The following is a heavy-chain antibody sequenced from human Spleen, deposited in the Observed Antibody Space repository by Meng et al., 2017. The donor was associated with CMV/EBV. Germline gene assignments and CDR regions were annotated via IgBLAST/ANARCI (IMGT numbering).Heavy chain of an antibody. J-gene: IGHJ4*02. Sequence: GESLKISCAASGFHFSTYWMSWVRQAPGKSLEWVANINQDGSQRNYVDSVKGRFTISRDNAKNSMYLQMNSLRAADTAVYYCARDYGSGSYYGPLDYWGQGTLVTVSS. CDR1: GFHFSTYW. V-gene: IGHV3-7*01. CDR2: INQDGSQR. D-gene: IGHD3-10*01. CDR3: ARDYGSGSYYGPLDY.